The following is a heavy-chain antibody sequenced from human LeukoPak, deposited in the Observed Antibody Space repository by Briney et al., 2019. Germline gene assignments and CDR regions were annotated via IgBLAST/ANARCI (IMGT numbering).Heavy chain of an antibody. Sequence: SETLSLTCTVSGGSISSSSYYWGWIRQPPGKGLEWIGSIYYSGSTYYNPSLKSRVTISVDTSKNQFSLKLSSVTAADTVVYYCARSYSSGWYEAFDIWGQGTMVTVSS. J-gene: IGHJ3*02. CDR1: GGSISSSSYY. V-gene: IGHV4-39*01. D-gene: IGHD6-19*01. CDR2: IYYSGST. CDR3: ARSYSSGWYEAFDI.